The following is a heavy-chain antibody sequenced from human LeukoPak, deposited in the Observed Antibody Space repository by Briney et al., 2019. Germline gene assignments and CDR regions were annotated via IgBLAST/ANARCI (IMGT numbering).Heavy chain of an antibody. D-gene: IGHD3-10*01. CDR2: VYYSGST. CDR1: GGSISSSSYY. Sequence: PSETLSLTCTVSGGSISSSSYYWGWIRQPPGKGLEWIGSVYYSGSTYYNPSLKSLVTISVDTSKNQFSLKLSSVTAADTAVYYGESQVERITMVRGVIRFDYWGQGTLVTVSS. V-gene: IGHV4-39*01. CDR3: ESQVERITMVRGVIRFDY. J-gene: IGHJ4*02.